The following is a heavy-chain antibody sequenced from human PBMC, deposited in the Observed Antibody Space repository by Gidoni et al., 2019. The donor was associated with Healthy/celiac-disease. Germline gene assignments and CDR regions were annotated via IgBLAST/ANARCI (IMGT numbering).Heavy chain of an antibody. J-gene: IGHJ3*02. D-gene: IGHD3-22*01. CDR3: AKEYYYDSSGYYSNDAFDI. CDR2: ISYDGSNK. V-gene: IGHV3-30*18. Sequence: QVQLVESGGGVVQPGRSLRLSCAASGFTFSSYVLHWVRQAPGKGLEWVAGISYDGSNKYYADSVKGRFTISRDNSKNTLYLQMNSLRAEDTAVYYCAKEYYYDSSGYYSNDAFDIWGQGTMVTVSS. CDR1: GFTFSSYV.